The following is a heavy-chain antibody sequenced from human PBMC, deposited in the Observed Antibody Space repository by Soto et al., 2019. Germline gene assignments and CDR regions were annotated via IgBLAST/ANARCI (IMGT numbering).Heavy chain of an antibody. D-gene: IGHD1-1*01. Sequence: QVQLVESGGGVVQPGRSLRLSCAASGFTFSSYAMHWVRQAPGKGLEWVAVIAYDGRNKYYADSVKGRFTISRDNSKNTLDLKMNSMRIEDTAVYYCARELERVFDYWGQGTLVTVSS. CDR1: GFTFSSYA. CDR3: ARELERVFDY. V-gene: IGHV3-30*04. J-gene: IGHJ4*02. CDR2: IAYDGRNK.